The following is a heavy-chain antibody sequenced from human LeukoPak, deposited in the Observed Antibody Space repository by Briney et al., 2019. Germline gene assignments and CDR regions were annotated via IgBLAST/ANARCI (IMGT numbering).Heavy chain of an antibody. J-gene: IGHJ6*02. Sequence: SQTLSLTCTVSGGSISSGSYYWSWIRQPAGKGLEWIGRIYTSGSTNYNPSLKSRVTISVDTSKNQFSLKLSSVTAADTAVYYSARDRCSSTSCYAYYYYGMDVGGQGTTVTVSS. CDR1: GGSISSGSYY. CDR3: ARDRCSSTSCYAYYYYGMDV. V-gene: IGHV4-61*02. CDR2: IYTSGST. D-gene: IGHD2-2*01.